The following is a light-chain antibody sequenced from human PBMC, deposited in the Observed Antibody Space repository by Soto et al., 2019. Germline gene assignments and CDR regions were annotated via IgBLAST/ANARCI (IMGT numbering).Light chain of an antibody. CDR2: GVS. CDR3: EQYNNWPHT. Sequence: EIVMTQSPATLSVSPGERATLSCRASQSVSSKLAWFQQKPGQAPSLLIYGVSTRSIGVPVRFSGRGSGTEFTLTINSLQSEDFAVYYCEQYNNWPHTFGQGTKVDTK. J-gene: IGKJ2*01. V-gene: IGKV3-15*01. CDR1: QSVSSK.